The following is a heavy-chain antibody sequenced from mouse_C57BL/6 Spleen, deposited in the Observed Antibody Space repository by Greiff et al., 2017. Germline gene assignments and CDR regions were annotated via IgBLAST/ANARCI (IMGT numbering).Heavy chain of an antibody. Sequence: QVTLKVSGPGILQPSQTLSLTCSFSGFSLSTFGMGVGWIRQPSGKGLEWLAHIWWDDDKYYNPALKSRLTISKDTSKNQVFLKIANVDTADTATYYCARMNSSGYKGGYYFDYWGQGTTLTVSS. D-gene: IGHD3-2*02. CDR3: ARMNSSGYKGGYYFDY. V-gene: IGHV8-8*01. CDR2: IWWDDDK. CDR1: GFSLSTFGMG. J-gene: IGHJ2*01.